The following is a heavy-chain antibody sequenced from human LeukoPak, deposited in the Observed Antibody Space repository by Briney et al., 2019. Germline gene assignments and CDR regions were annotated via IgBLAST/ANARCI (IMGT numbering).Heavy chain of an antibody. CDR1: GYTFTGYY. Sequence: ASVKVSCKASGYTFTGYYMHWVRQAPGQGLEWMGWINPNSGGTNYAQKFQGRVTMTRDTSISTAYMELSRLRSDDTAVYYCARGRIPAAMAYYYYYMDVWGKGTTVTVSS. CDR2: INPNSGGT. V-gene: IGHV1-2*02. D-gene: IGHD2-2*01. CDR3: ARGRIPAAMAYYYYYMDV. J-gene: IGHJ6*03.